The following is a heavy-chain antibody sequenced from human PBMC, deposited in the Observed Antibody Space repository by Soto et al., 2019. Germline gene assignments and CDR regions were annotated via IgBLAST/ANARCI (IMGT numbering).Heavy chain of an antibody. Sequence: SETLSLTCAVYGGSFSGYYWSWIRQPPGKGLEWIGEINHSGSTNYNPSLKSRVTISVDTSKNQFSLKLSSVTAADTAVCYCARWGVRAARYYYGMDVWGQGTTVTVSS. CDR1: GGSFSGYY. J-gene: IGHJ6*02. D-gene: IGHD6-6*01. CDR2: INHSGST. CDR3: ARWGVRAARYYYGMDV. V-gene: IGHV4-34*01.